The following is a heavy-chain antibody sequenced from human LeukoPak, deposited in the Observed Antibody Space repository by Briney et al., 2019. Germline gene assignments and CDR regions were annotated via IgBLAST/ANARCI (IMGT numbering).Heavy chain of an antibody. J-gene: IGHJ4*02. CDR3: ASRSASYKGPLDF. D-gene: IGHD1-1*01. Sequence: GGSLRLSCAASTFTVSTNCMAWVRQAPGKGLEWVSIIYDGDRTDYADSVKGRFTISRDISKSTLYLQMNSLGVEDTALYYCASRSASYKGPLDFWGQGTLVTVSS. CDR1: TFTVSTNC. V-gene: IGHV3-53*01. CDR2: IYDGDRT.